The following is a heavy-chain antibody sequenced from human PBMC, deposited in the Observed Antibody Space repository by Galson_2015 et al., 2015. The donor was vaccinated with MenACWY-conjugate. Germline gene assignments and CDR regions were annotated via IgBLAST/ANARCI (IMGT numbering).Heavy chain of an antibody. V-gene: IGHV3-48*03. Sequence: SLRLSCAASGFTFSSYEMNWVRQAPGKGLEWVSYISSSGNTIYYADSVKGRFTISRDNAKNSLYLQMNSLRAEDTAVYYCARGVYDSSGYYFPWGQGPLVTVSS. CDR2: ISSSGNTI. D-gene: IGHD3-22*01. J-gene: IGHJ1*01. CDR1: GFTFSSYE. CDR3: ARGVYDSSGYYFP.